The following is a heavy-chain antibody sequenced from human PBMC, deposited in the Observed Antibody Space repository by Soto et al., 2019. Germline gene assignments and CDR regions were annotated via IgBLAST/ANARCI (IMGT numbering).Heavy chain of an antibody. J-gene: IGHJ4*02. V-gene: IGHV4-34*01. CDR2: VKDGGHT. Sequence: QVQLQQWGAGLLKPSETLSLNCAVTGGSLSGYYWSWIRQPPGKGLEWIGEVKDGGHTNYSPSLRSLVTISSDTSNNQYSLRLNSVTAADTGVYYCARGQEGVVATHWDQGSLVTVSS. D-gene: IGHD5-12*01. CDR1: GGSLSGYY. CDR3: ARGQEGVVATH.